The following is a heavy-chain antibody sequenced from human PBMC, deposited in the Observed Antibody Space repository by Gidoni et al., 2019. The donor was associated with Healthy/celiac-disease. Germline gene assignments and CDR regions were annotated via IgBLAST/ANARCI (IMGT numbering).Heavy chain of an antibody. J-gene: IGHJ4*02. CDR3: ARVADYYGSGSYTF. Sequence: QVQLVQSGAEVKKPGASVKVSCKASGYTFTSYGISWVRQAPGQGLEWMGWISAYRVTMTTDTSTSTAYMELMSLRSDDTAVYYCARVADYYGSGSYTFWGQGTLVTVSS. CDR2: ISA. V-gene: IGHV1-18*04. CDR1: GYTFTSYG. D-gene: IGHD3-10*01.